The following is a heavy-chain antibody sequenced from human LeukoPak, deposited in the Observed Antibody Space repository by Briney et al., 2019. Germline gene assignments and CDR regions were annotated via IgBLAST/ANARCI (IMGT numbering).Heavy chain of an antibody. J-gene: IGHJ5*02. CDR1: VYTFTSYG. CDR3: ARANSAIAAAAWFDP. Sequence: ASVKVSCKASVYTFTSYGISWVRQAPGQGLEWMGWISAYNGNTNYAQKLQGRVTMTTDTSTSTAYMELRSLRSDDTAVYYCARANSAIAAAAWFDPWGQGTLVTVSS. D-gene: IGHD6-13*01. CDR2: ISAYNGNT. V-gene: IGHV1-18*01.